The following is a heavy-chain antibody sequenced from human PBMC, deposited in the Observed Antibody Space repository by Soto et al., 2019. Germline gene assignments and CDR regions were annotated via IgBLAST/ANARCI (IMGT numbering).Heavy chain of an antibody. Sequence: QVQLVKSGGGVVQPGRSLRLSCAASGFTFSSYAMHCVRQAPGKGLEWVAVISYDGSNKYYADSVKGRFTISRDNSKNTLYLLMNSLRAEDTAVYYCAREGGSYYRTLEPWGQGTLVTVTS. CDR3: AREGGSYYRTLEP. V-gene: IGHV3-30-3*01. CDR2: ISYDGSNK. CDR1: GFTFSSYA. D-gene: IGHD1-26*01. J-gene: IGHJ5*02.